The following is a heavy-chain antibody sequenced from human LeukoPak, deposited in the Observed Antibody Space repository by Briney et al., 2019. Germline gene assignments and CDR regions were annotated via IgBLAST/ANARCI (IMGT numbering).Heavy chain of an antibody. J-gene: IGHJ5*02. CDR3: ARGDYCSGGSCYSNWFDP. V-gene: IGHV4-34*01. Sequence: PSETLSLTCAVYGGSFSGYYWSWVRHPPGKGLEWIGEINHSGSTNYNPSLKSRVTISVDTSKNQFSLKLSSVTAADTAVYYCARGDYCSGGSCYSNWFDPWGQGTLVTVSS. CDR1: GGSFSGYY. CDR2: INHSGST. D-gene: IGHD2-15*01.